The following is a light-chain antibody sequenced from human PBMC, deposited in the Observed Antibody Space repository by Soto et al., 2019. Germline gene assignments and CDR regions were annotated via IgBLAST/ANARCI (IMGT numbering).Light chain of an antibody. J-gene: IGKJ4*01. CDR3: QQYYSTPT. CDR2: WAS. V-gene: IGKV4-1*01. CDR1: QSVLYSSNNKNY. Sequence: DIVMTQSPDSLAVSLGERATVNCKSSQSVLYSSNNKNYLAWYQQKPGQPPKLLISWASTRESGVPDRISGSGSGADFTLTIRSLQAEDVAIYYCQQYYSTPTFGGGTKVEIK.